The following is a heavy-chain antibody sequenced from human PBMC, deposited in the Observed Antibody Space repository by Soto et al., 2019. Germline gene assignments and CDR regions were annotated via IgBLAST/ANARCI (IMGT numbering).Heavy chain of an antibody. V-gene: IGHV3-21*06. D-gene: IGHD1-26*01. CDR3: TRGEGGSYDNWLNP. J-gene: IGHJ5*02. Sequence: EVQLVESGGGLVKPGGSLRLSCTFTFNSYSLNWVRQAPGKGLEWVSSISSGSAYIKYADSVKGRFTISRDNANNLLYLQMISLGTDHTAVYYLTRGEGGSYDNWLNPWGQGTLVTVSS. CDR2: ISSGSAYI. CDR1: TFNSYS.